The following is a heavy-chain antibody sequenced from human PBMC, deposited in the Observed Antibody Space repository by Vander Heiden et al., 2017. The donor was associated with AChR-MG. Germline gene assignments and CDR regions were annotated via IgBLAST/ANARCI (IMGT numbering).Heavy chain of an antibody. CDR1: ACSISSYS. CDR2: IYYGGST. Sequence: QVQLQESGTGLVKPSETLSLTCTVSACSISSYSWSWIRQPPGKGLEWIGYIYYGGSTNYNPSLKSRVTISVDTSKNQFSLKLSSVTAADTAVYYCARNPGVRGVVDYYYYGMDVWGQGTTVTVSS. D-gene: IGHD3-10*01. CDR3: ARNPGVRGVVDYYYYGMDV. J-gene: IGHJ6*02. V-gene: IGHV4-59*01.